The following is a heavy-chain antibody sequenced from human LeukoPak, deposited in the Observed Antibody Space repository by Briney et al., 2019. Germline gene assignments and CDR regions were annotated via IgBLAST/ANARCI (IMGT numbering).Heavy chain of an antibody. V-gene: IGHV3-7*03. J-gene: IGHJ4*02. CDR2: IKEDGSKK. D-gene: IGHD3-22*01. Sequence: GGSLRLSCVASGFSFRNYWMSWVRQAPGKGLEWVANIKEDGSKKNHLDSVKGRFTISRDNSKNTLYLQMNSLRAEDTAIYYCAKAAIGGYYYDSSGYYFDYWGQGTLVTVSS. CDR3: AKAAIGGYYYDSSGYYFDY. CDR1: GFSFRNYW.